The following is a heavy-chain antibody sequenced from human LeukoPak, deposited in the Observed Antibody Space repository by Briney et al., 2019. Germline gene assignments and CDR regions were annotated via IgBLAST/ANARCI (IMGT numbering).Heavy chain of an antibody. CDR3: AKDRGRSYCSSTRCYTYGMDV. D-gene: IGHD2-2*01. J-gene: IGHJ6*02. V-gene: IGHV3-30*18. CDR1: GFTFRNYG. CDR2: ISYDGSNK. Sequence: GGSLRLSCAASGFTFRNYGMHWVRQAPGKGLEWVALISYDGSNKYYADSVKGRFTISRDNSKNTLYLQMNSLRTEDTAVYCCAKDRGRSYCSSTRCYTYGMDVWGQGTTVTVAS.